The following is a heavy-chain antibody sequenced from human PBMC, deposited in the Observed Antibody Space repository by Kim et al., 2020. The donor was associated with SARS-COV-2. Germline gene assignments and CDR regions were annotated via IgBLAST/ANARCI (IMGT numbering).Heavy chain of an antibody. V-gene: IGHV4-4*02. J-gene: IGHJ5*02. CDR3: ARGASFAAVAGRGRFDP. Sequence: LKSRVTISVDKSKNQFSLKLSSVTAADTAVYYCARGASFAAVAGRGRFDPWGQGTLVTVSS. D-gene: IGHD6-19*01.